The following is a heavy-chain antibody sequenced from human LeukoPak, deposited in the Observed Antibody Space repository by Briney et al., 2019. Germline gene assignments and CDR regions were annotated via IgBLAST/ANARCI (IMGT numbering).Heavy chain of an antibody. J-gene: IGHJ4*02. CDR3: AKAPVTSCRGAFCYPFDY. Sequence: ASVKVSCKASGYTFTNYYIHWVRQAPGQGLEWMGLINPGGANTNYAQNFQGRVTMTRDMSTSTVYMELSSLRSEDTAVYYCAKAPVTSCRGAFCYPFDYWGQGTLVTVSS. CDR1: GYTFTNYY. D-gene: IGHD2-15*01. CDR2: INPGGANT. V-gene: IGHV1-46*01.